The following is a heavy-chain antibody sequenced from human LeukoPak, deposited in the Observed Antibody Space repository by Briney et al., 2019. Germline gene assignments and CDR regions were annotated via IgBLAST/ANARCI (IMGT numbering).Heavy chain of an antibody. CDR2: ISSSSYI. V-gene: IGHV3-21*01. Sequence: PGGSLRLSCAASGFTFSSYSMNWVRQAPGKGLEWVSSISSSSYIYQADSVTGRLTISRDNANKSLYLQMNSLRAEDTAIYYCATWPHVGLWFADGSVDYWGQGTLVTVSS. CDR3: ATWPHVGLWFADGSVDY. J-gene: IGHJ4*02. D-gene: IGHD3-10*01. CDR1: GFTFSSYS.